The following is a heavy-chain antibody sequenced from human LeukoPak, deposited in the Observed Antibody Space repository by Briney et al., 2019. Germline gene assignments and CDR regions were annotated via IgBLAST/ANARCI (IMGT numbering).Heavy chain of an antibody. V-gene: IGHV3-30*18. J-gene: IGHJ4*02. CDR2: ISHDGSNK. D-gene: IGHD2-2*01. CDR1: GFTFSSYG. Sequence: TGGSLRLSCAASGFTFSSYGMHWVRQAPGKGLEWVAVISHDGSNKYYADSVKGRFTISRDNSKNTLYLQMNSLRAEDTAVYYCAKDLSVVVPAAILDYWGQGTLVTVSS. CDR3: AKDLSVVVPAAILDY.